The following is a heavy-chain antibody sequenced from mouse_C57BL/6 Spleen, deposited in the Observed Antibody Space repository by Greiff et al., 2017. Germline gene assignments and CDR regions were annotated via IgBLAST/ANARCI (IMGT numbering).Heavy chain of an antibody. J-gene: IGHJ1*03. Sequence: DVKLVESGGGLVKPGGSLKLSCAASVFTFSDYGMHWVRQAPEKGLEWVAYISSGSSTIYYADTVKGRFTISRDNAKNTLFLQMTSLRSEDTAMYYCASAYYSNLYWYFDVWGTGTTVTVSS. CDR3: ASAYYSNLYWYFDV. CDR2: ISSGSSTI. CDR1: VFTFSDYG. V-gene: IGHV5-17*01. D-gene: IGHD2-5*01.